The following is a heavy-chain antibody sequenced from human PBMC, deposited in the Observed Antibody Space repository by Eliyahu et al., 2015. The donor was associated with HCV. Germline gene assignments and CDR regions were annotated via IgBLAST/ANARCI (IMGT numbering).Heavy chain of an antibody. Sequence: EVQLVQSGAEVRKPGESLKISCQGSGYSFTNYWIGWVRQMPGKGLEWMGIIYPGDSDTRHSPSLQGQVTMSADKSISTAYLQWSSLKASDTAIYYCARYTTTQVVGRLDYWGQGTLVTVSS. D-gene: IGHD3-22*01. CDR1: GYSFTNYW. V-gene: IGHV5-51*03. CDR3: ARYTTTQVVGRLDY. J-gene: IGHJ4*02. CDR2: IYPGDSDT.